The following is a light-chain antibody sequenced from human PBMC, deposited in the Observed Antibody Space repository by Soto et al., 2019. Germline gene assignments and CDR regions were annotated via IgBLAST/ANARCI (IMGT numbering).Light chain of an antibody. CDR2: TAS. CDR1: RSIRTY. V-gene: IGKV1-39*01. J-gene: IGKJ2*03. Sequence: DIQVTQSPSSLSASVGDRVTITCRASRSIRTYLNWYQQRPGKPPKLLIQTASTLQGGVPSRFSGSGSGTDFTLTISSLQPEDFATHYCQQTYSSFNSFGQGTKLEIK. CDR3: QQTYSSFNS.